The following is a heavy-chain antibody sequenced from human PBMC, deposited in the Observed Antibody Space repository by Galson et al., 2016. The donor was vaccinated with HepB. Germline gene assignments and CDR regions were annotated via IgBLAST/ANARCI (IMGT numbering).Heavy chain of an antibody. D-gene: IGHD1-26*01. CDR2: INQDGSEE. V-gene: IGHV3-7*04. J-gene: IGHJ1*01. CDR1: GFSLRNSW. Sequence: SLRLSCAASGFSLRNSWMSWVRQAPGKGLEWVANINQDGSEEYYVDSVRGRFTVSRDNAKNSLYLQMNSLRAEDAAVYYCVRDRVSLSSDGSLFYPYFQHWGQGALITVSS. CDR3: VRDRVSLSSDGSLFYPYFQH.